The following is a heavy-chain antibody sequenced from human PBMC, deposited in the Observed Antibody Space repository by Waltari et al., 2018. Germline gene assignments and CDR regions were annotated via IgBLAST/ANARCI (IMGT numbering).Heavy chain of an antibody. J-gene: IGHJ5*02. CDR1: GLNFGSSW. V-gene: IGHV3-74*01. Sequence: EVQLLESGGTIVQPGGSLKVACAAPGLNFGSSWMHWVRKTPGKGLMWVSDINYDGTQTKYADSVRGRFTISRDNAKSTLYLQMTDLRAEDTTVYFCVRARWDYLYFDTWGQGTLVTVSS. CDR2: INYDGTQT. D-gene: IGHD1-26*01. CDR3: VRARWDYLYFDT.